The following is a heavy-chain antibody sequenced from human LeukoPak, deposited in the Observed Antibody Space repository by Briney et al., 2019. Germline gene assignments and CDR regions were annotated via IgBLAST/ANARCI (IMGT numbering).Heavy chain of an antibody. V-gene: IGHV1-69*06. J-gene: IGHJ6*04. CDR1: GGTFSSYA. CDR3: GRGWLGMTTVTSSGGGDYYYGMDV. Sequence: ASVKLSCKASGGTFSSYAISWVRQAPGQGLEWMGGIIAIFGTANYAQKFQGRVTITADKSTSTAYMELSSLRSEDTAVYYCGRGWLGMTTVTSSGGGDYYYGMDVWGKGTTVTVSS. D-gene: IGHD4-17*01. CDR2: IIAIFGTA.